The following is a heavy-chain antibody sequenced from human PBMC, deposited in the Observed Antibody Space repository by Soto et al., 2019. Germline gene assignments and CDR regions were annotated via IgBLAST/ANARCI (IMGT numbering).Heavy chain of an antibody. V-gene: IGHV3-74*01. J-gene: IGHJ4*02. CDR1: GFTFGSFW. CDR3: ARGAGRRYYNDY. Sequence: EVQLVESGGGLVQPGGSLRLSCAASGFTFGSFWMHWVRQGPGKGLVWLSRIYGDGSRTTYADSVEGRFTISRDNAKNTVYLQMNSLRAEDTAVYYCARGAGRRYYNDYWGQGTLVTVSS. CDR2: IYGDGSRT.